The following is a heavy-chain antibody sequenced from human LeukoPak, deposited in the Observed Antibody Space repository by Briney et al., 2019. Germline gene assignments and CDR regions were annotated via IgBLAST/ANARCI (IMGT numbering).Heavy chain of an antibody. J-gene: IGHJ1*01. CDR3: AKASLPYSSSWSDAEYFQH. D-gene: IGHD6-13*01. CDR1: GFTFSSYG. V-gene: IGHV3-30*18. Sequence: GGSLRLSCAASGFTFSSYGLHWVRQAPGKGLEGVAVISYDGSNKYYADSVKGRFTISRDNSKNTLYLQMTSLRAEDTAVYYCAKASLPYSSSWSDAEYFQHWGQGTLVTVSS. CDR2: ISYDGSNK.